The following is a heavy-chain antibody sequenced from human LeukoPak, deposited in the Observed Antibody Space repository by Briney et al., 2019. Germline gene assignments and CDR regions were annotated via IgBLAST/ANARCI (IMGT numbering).Heavy chain of an antibody. CDR1: GYSISSVYY. D-gene: IGHD2-2*02. V-gene: IGHV4-38-2*01. J-gene: IGHJ3*02. CDR2: IYHSGST. CDR3: ASLIAPIYCSSTSCHTGHAFDI. Sequence: SETLSLTCAVSGYSISSVYYWGWIRQPPGKGLEWIGSIYHSGSTYYNPSLKSRVTISVDTSKNQFSLKLSSVTAADTAVYYCASLIAPIYCSSTSCHTGHAFDIWGQGTMVTVSS.